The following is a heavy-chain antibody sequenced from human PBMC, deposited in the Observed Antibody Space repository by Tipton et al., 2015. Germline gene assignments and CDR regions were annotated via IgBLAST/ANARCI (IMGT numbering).Heavy chain of an antibody. CDR1: SDSISKYY. J-gene: IGHJ4*02. CDR3: ARARGRHGGLFDS. D-gene: IGHD4-23*01. CDR2: IQYSGST. Sequence: TLSLTCSVSSDSISKYYWSWIRQPPGKELEWIGYIQYSGSTNYNPSLKSRVTISVDTSKTQFSLKMSSVTASDTAVYYCARARGRHGGLFDSWGQGILVPVPS. V-gene: IGHV4-59*01.